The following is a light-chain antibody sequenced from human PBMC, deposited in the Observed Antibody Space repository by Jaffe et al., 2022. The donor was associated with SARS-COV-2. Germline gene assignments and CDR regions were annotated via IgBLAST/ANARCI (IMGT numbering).Light chain of an antibody. Sequence: DIQMTQSPSSLSASVGDSVTTTCRASQSINRDLNWYQQKPGKAPKLLIYAAANLQSGVPSRFSGSGSGTDFTLTINSLQPEDFATYYCQQSFSTPWTFGQGTRVEI. V-gene: IGKV1-39*01. CDR3: QQSFSTPWT. CDR2: AAA. J-gene: IGKJ1*01. CDR1: QSINRD.